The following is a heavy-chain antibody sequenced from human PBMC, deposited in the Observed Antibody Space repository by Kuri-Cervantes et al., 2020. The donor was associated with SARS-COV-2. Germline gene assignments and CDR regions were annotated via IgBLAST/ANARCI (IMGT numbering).Heavy chain of an antibody. CDR3: ARDRYGEDY. CDR2: IYYSGST. J-gene: IGHJ4*02. Sequence: ESLKISCTVSGGSISSYYWSWIRQPPGKGLEWIGYIYYSGSTNYNPSLKSRVTISVDTSKNQFSLKLSSVTAADTAVYYCARDRYGEDYWGQGTLVTVSS. V-gene: IGHV4-59*01. D-gene: IGHD3-10*01. CDR1: GGSISSYY.